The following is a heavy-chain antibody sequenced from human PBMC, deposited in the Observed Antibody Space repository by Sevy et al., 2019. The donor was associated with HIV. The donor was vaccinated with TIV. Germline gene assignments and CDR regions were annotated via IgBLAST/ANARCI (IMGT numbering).Heavy chain of an antibody. CDR3: ARESYDFWTGPVDYDYGMDV. J-gene: IGHJ6*02. V-gene: IGHV1-2*02. CDR1: GYTFTDTGYY. Sequence: ASVKVSCKASGYTFTDTGYYVHWVRQAPGQGLKWMGWINPKSGATNYAQKFQGRVTMTRDTSVSTANMELSRLRSDDTAVYYCARESYDFWTGPVDYDYGMDVWGQWTTVTVSS. CDR2: INPKSGAT. D-gene: IGHD3-3*01.